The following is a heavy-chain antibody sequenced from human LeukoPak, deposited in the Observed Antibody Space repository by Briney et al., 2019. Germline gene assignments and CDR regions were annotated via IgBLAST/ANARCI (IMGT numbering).Heavy chain of an antibody. V-gene: IGHV3-30*18. CDR1: GFTFSSYG. CDR3: AKVMRPGDDYYAMDV. D-gene: IGHD3-10*01. J-gene: IGHJ6*02. CDR2: ISYDGSNK. Sequence: PGGSLRLSCAASGFTFSSYGMHWVRQAPGKGLEWVAVISYDGSNKYYADSVKGRFTISRDNSKNTLYLHMSSLRAEDTAIFYCAKVMRPGDDYYAMDVWGQGTTVTVSS.